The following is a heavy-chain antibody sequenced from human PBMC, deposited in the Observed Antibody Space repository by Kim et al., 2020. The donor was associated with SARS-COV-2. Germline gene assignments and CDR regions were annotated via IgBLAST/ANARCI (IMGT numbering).Heavy chain of an antibody. D-gene: IGHD4-17*01. Sequence: ASVKVSCKVSGYTLTELSMHWVRQAPGKGLEWMGGFDPEDGETIYAQKFQGRVTMTEDTSTDTAYMELSSLRSEDTAVYYCATDGRTTVTRRDAFDIWGQGTMVTVSS. CDR1: GYTLTELS. J-gene: IGHJ3*02. CDR3: ATDGRTTVTRRDAFDI. V-gene: IGHV1-24*01. CDR2: FDPEDGET.